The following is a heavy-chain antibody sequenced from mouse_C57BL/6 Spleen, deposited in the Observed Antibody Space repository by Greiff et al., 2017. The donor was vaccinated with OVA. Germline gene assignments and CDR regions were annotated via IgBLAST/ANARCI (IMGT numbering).Heavy chain of an antibody. CDR3: ARNRYEYDPLYAMDY. CDR1: GFSLTSYG. V-gene: IGHV2-2*01. Sequence: VQLQQSGPGLVQPSQSLSITCTVSGFSLTSYGVHWVRQSPGKGLEWLGVLWSGGSTDYDAAFISRLSISKDNSKSQVFFKRNSLQDDDTDIYDSARNRYEYDPLYAMDYWGQGTSVTVSS. D-gene: IGHD2-4*01. CDR2: LWSGGST. J-gene: IGHJ4*01.